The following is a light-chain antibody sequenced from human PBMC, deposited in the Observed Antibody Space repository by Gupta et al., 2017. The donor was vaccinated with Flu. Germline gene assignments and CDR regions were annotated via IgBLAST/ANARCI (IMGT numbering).Light chain of an antibody. CDR3: TSYRSVSSVI. Sequence: QSALTQPASVSGSPGQSITISCTGSSSDIGSYNYVSWYQQHPGKAPKLIIYDVTNRPSGVSSRFSGSKSDNTASLTISGLQAADEADYYCTSYRSVSSVIYGGGTKLTVL. J-gene: IGLJ2*01. CDR2: DVT. V-gene: IGLV2-14*03. CDR1: SSDIGSYNY.